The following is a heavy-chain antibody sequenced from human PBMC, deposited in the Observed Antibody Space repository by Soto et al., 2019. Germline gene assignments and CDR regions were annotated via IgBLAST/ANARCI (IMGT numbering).Heavy chain of an antibody. V-gene: IGHV3-23*01. CDR2: ISGSGGST. D-gene: IGHD2-15*01. CDR3: ARWYWSGGSCYPTFDS. CDR1: GFTLKNYA. Sequence: EVQLLESGGGFVQPGGSLRLSCAGSGFTLKNYAMSWVRQAPGKGLEWVSGISGSGGSTYYTDSVKGRFTMSRDNSNNTLYLQMNSLRAEDTAVYYWARWYWSGGSCYPTFDSWGQGTLVTVSS. J-gene: IGHJ4*02.